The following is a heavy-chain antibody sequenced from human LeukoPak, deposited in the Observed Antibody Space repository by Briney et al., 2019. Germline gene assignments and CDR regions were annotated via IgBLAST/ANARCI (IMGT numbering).Heavy chain of an antibody. D-gene: IGHD5-18*01. J-gene: IGHJ4*02. Sequence: GGSLRLSCAASEFNTYAVIWVRQAPGKGLEWVSTISGSGTTPYYAASVKGRFTISRDNSKNTLYLQMNSLRPEDTAVYYCAKGYNYAYEYWGQGTLVTVSS. CDR3: AKGYNYAYEY. CDR2: ISGSGTTP. V-gene: IGHV3-23*01. CDR1: EFNTYA.